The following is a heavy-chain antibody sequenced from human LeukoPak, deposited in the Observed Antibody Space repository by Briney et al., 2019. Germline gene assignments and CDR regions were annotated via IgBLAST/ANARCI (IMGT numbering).Heavy chain of an antibody. CDR1: GFTFSSYS. V-gene: IGHV3-48*04. D-gene: IGHD3-3*01. Sequence: GGSLRLSCAASGFTFSSYSMNWVRQAPGKGLEWVSYISSSSSTIYYADSVKGRFTISRDNAKNSLYLQMNSLRAEDTAVYYCARGRITIFGVVIPNDAFDIWGQGTMVTVSS. CDR3: ARGRITIFGVVIPNDAFDI. J-gene: IGHJ3*02. CDR2: ISSSSSTI.